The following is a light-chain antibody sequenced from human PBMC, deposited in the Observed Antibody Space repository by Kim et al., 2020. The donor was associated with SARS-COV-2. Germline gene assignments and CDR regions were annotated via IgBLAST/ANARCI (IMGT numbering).Light chain of an antibody. V-gene: IGLV3-27*01. CDR3: FSAPDNIGV. J-gene: IGLJ3*02. CDR1: VVANKY. CDR2: KDI. Sequence: SVSTRQTSKITWSGDVVANKYVRWFQRKPGQAPVLMIYKDIKRPSGIPERFSGSSSGTTVTLTITGVQVEDEAEYICFSAPDNIGVFGGGTQLTVL.